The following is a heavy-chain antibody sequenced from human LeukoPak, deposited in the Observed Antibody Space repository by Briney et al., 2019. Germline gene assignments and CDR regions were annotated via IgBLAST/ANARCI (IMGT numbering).Heavy chain of an antibody. D-gene: IGHD3-10*01. J-gene: IGHJ4*02. CDR3: AKDLRSTLWLPY. CDR1: GGTFSSYA. Sequence: SVKVSCKASGGTFSSYAISWVRQAPGQGLEWMGGIIPIFGTANYAQKFQGRVTITADESTSTAYMELSSLRSEDTAVYYCAKDLRSTLWLPYWGQGTLVTVSS. CDR2: IIPIFGTA. V-gene: IGHV1-69*13.